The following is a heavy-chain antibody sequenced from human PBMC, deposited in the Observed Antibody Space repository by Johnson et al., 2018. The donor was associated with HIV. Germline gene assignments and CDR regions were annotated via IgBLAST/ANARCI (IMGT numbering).Heavy chain of an antibody. CDR3: ARDQDPYYYGSGTLSI. CDR2: ISWNSGSI. D-gene: IGHD3-10*01. J-gene: IGHJ3*02. V-gene: IGHV3-9*01. CDR1: GFTFDDYA. Sequence: VQLVESGGGVVRPGRSLRLSCVASGFTFDDYAMHWVRQAPGKGLEWVSGISWNSGSIGYADYVTGRFTISRDNAKNSLYLQMNSRRAEDTALYYCARDQDPYYYGSGTLSIWGQGTMVTVSS.